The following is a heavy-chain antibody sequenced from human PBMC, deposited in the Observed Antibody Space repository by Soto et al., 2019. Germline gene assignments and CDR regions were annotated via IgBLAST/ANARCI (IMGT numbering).Heavy chain of an antibody. CDR2: IYWNDDK. J-gene: IGHJ5*02. Sequence: QITLKESGPTLVKPTQPLTLTCTFSGFSLSTSGVGVGWIRQPPGKALEWLALIYWNDDKRYSPSLKSRLTITKDTSKKQVVLTMTNMDPVDTATYYCAHLILNYYDSNHWFDPWGQGTLVTVSS. CDR3: AHLILNYYDSNHWFDP. CDR1: GFSLSTSGVG. D-gene: IGHD3-22*01. V-gene: IGHV2-5*01.